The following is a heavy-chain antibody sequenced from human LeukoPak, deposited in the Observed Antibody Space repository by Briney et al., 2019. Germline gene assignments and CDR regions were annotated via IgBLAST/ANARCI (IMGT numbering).Heavy chain of an antibody. J-gene: IGHJ4*02. Sequence: PGGSLRLSCAASGFTVTSYGMTWVRQAPGKGLEWVSSFSGTDGGTYYADSVKGRFTISRDNSKNTLYLQMNSLSAEDTAVYYCASTRTFDYWGQGTLVTVSS. CDR3: ASTRTFDY. CDR2: FSGTDGGT. D-gene: IGHD3-3*01. V-gene: IGHV3-23*01. CDR1: GFTVTSYG.